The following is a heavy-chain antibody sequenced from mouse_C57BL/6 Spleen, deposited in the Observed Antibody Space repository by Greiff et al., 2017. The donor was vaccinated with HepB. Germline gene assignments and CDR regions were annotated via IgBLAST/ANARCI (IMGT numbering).Heavy chain of an antibody. V-gene: IGHV1-69*01. CDR1: GYTFTSYW. CDR3: ARGGLRYFDV. Sequence: QVQLKQPGAELVMPGASVKLSCKASGYTFTSYWMHWVKQRPGQGLEWIGEIDPSDSYTNYNQKFKGKSTLTVDKSSSTAYMQLSSLTSEDSAVYYCARGGLRYFDVWGTGTTVTVSS. D-gene: IGHD2-2*01. J-gene: IGHJ1*03. CDR2: IDPSDSYT.